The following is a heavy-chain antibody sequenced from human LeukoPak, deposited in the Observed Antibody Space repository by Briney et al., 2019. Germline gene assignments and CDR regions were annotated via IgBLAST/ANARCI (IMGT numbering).Heavy chain of an antibody. Sequence: SETLSLTCTVSGGSISGYYWSWIRQPPGKGLEWIGYIYYSGSTNYNPSLKSRVTISVDTSKNQFSLKLSSVTAADTAVYYCARVVVVVAATVYYYMDVWGKGTTVTISS. CDR2: IYYSGST. CDR1: GGSISGYY. D-gene: IGHD2-15*01. V-gene: IGHV4-59*08. J-gene: IGHJ6*03. CDR3: ARVVVVVAATVYYYMDV.